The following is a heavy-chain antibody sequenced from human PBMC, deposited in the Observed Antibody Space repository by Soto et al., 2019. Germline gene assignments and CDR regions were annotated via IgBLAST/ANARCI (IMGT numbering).Heavy chain of an antibody. V-gene: IGHV4-31*03. D-gene: IGHD2-2*01. CDR3: ARDRSSTSWLGRWFDP. CDR2: IYYSGST. CDR1: GGSISSGGYY. J-gene: IGHJ5*02. Sequence: QVQLQESGPGLVKPSQTLSLTCTVSGGSISSGGYYWSWIRQHPGKGLEWIGYIYYSGSTYYNPSLKSRVTISVDTSKNQFSLKLSSVTAADTAVYYCARDRSSTSWLGRWFDPWGQGTLVTVSS.